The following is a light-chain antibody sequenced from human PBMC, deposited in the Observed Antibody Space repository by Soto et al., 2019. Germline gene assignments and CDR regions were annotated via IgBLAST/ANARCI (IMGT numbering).Light chain of an antibody. CDR3: QAWDSSTVV. CDR2: QDT. J-gene: IGLJ2*01. V-gene: IGLV3-1*01. CDR1: KLGDKS. Sequence: SYELTQPPSVSVSPGQTASITCSGVKLGDKSACWYQQKPCQSPVLVIYQDTKRPSGIHARFSGSSSGNTATLTISGTQAMDEADYSCQAWDSSTVVFGGGTKLTVL.